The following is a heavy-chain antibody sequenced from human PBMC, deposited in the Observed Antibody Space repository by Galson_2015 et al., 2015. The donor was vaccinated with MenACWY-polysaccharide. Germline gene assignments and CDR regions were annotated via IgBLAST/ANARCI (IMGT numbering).Heavy chain of an antibody. Sequence: SLRLSCATSGFIFTNHWMSWVRQAPGKGLEWVANIRRDGFEKYHVDSVKGRFTISRDNAENSVFLQMNSLRVEDTAVYYCAREGLVEAFENWGQGTMVTVSS. D-gene: IGHD2-8*02. CDR3: AREGLVEAFEN. CDR1: GFIFTNHW. CDR2: IRRDGFEK. V-gene: IGHV3-7*01. J-gene: IGHJ3*02.